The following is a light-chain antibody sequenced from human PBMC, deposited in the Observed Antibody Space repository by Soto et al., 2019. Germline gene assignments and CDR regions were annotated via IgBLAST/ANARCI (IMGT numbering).Light chain of an antibody. Sequence: EIVLTQFPATLSLSPGERATLSCRASQSVNKYLAWYQQKPGQAPRLLVYDASNTATGVPARFSGSGSGTDFTLPISSLEPEDFAVYYCQQRYIWPPISFGQGTRLEIK. J-gene: IGKJ5*01. CDR2: DAS. V-gene: IGKV3-11*01. CDR3: QQRYIWPPIS. CDR1: QSVNKY.